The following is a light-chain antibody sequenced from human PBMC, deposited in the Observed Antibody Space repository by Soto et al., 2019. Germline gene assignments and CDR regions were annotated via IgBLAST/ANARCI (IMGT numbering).Light chain of an antibody. V-gene: IGKV2-24*01. CDR2: QVS. J-gene: IGKJ1*01. CDR1: QSLVYSDGNTS. CDR3: VQFSKFART. Sequence: DIVLTQTPLSSPVTFGQPASISCRSSQSLVYSDGNTSLRWLQQRPVQPPRLLIYQVSNQFSGGPDRFSGSGAGTDFTLQISRVDAEDGGFYYCVQFSKFARTFGRGLKVQLK.